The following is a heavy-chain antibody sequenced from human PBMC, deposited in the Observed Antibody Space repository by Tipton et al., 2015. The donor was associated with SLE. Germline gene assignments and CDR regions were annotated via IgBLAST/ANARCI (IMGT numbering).Heavy chain of an antibody. J-gene: IGHJ4*01. V-gene: IGHV4-59*11. CDR3: AREGPGAARQYLDY. CDR2: IYNGGRT. D-gene: IGHD6-6*01. CDR1: GASIRSHY. Sequence: TLSLTCTVSGASIRSHYWSWIRQTPGKGLEWIGDIYNGGRTNYNASLKSRVTISVDTSKNQSSLRLTSVTAADPAVYFCAREGPGAARQYLDYWGHGLLVTVSS.